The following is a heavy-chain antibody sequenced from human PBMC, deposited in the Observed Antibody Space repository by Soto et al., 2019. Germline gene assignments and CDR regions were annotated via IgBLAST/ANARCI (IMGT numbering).Heavy chain of an antibody. CDR3: ARVAVAGTRFDY. Sequence: KLRKTLSLTCAVSGGSISSSNWWSWVRQPPGKGLEWIGEIYHSGSTNYNPSLKSRVTISVDKSKNQFSLKLSSVTAADTAVYYCARVAVAGTRFDYWGQGTLVTVSS. CDR2: IYHSGST. CDR1: GGSISSSNW. V-gene: IGHV4-4*03. J-gene: IGHJ4*02. D-gene: IGHD6-19*01.